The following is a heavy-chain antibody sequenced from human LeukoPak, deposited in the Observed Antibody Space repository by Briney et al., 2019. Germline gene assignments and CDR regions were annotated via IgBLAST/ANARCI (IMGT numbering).Heavy chain of an antibody. J-gene: IGHJ4*02. V-gene: IGHV3-48*03. CDR1: GFTFSSYE. CDR3: AREFWSYYDFWSGYYRGKYFDY. Sequence: GGSLRLSCAASGFTFSSYEMNWVRQAPGKGLEWVSYISSSGSTIYYADSVKGRFTISRDNAKNSLYLQMNSLRAEDTAVYYCAREFWSYYDFWSGYYRGKYFDYWGQGTLVTVSS. D-gene: IGHD3-3*01. CDR2: ISSSGSTI.